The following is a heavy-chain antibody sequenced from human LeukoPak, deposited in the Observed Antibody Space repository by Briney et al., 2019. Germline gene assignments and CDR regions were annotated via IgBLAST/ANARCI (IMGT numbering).Heavy chain of an antibody. V-gene: IGHV3-30*02. CDR1: GFTFSSYG. CDR2: IRYDGSNK. Sequence: GGSLRLSCAASGFTFSSYGMHWVRQAPGKGLEWVAFIRYDGSNKYYADSVKGRFTISRDNSKNTLYLQMNSLRAKDTAVYYCAKDQGGHSSSWYRVYYYYMDVWGKGTTVTISS. J-gene: IGHJ6*03. CDR3: AKDQGGHSSSWYRVYYYYMDV. D-gene: IGHD6-13*01.